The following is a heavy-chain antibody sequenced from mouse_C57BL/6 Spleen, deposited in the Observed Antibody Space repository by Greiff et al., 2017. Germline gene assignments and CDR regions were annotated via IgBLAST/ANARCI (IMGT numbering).Heavy chain of an antibody. D-gene: IGHD1-1*01. CDR1: GYTFTDYY. J-gene: IGHJ1*03. CDR2: INPNNGGT. CDR3: ARRTTGWYFDV. V-gene: IGHV1-26*01. Sequence: EVKLQQSGPELVKPGASVKISCKASGYTFTDYYMNWVKQSHGKSLEWIGDINPNNGGTSYNQKFKGKATLTVDKSSSTAYMELRSLTSEDSAVYYCARRTTGWYFDVWGTGTTVTVSS.